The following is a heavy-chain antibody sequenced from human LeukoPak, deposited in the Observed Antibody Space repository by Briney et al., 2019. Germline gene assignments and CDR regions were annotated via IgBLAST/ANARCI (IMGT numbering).Heavy chain of an antibody. V-gene: IGHV1-46*01. CDR3: ARGYCSSTNCLPGGY. J-gene: IGHJ4*02. CDR1: GYTFTNFY. CDR2: INPNGGST. Sequence: ASVKVSCKASGYTFTNFYIHWVRQAPGQGLEWMGMINPNGGSTTYAQTFQGRVTTTRVASTSTVHMELSSLRSEDTALYYCARGYCSSTNCLPGGYWGQGTLVTVSS. D-gene: IGHD2-2*01.